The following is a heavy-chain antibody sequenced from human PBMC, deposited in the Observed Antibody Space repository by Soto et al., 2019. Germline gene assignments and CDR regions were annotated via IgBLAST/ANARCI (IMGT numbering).Heavy chain of an antibody. CDR1: GGTFSSYA. D-gene: IGHD3-10*01. CDR3: AAEPRSYYLNNWFDP. V-gene: IGHV1-69*01. CDR2: IIPIFGTI. Sequence: QVQLVQSGAEVKKPGSSVKLSCKTSGGTFSSYAISWVRQAPGQGLEWMGGIIPIFGTISYAQKFQGRVTIAADESTSTAYMDLSSLRSEDTAVYYCAAEPRSYYLNNWFDPWGQGTLVTVSS. J-gene: IGHJ5*02.